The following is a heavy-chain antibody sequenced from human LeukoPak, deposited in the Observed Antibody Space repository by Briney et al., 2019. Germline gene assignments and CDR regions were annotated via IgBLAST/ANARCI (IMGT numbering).Heavy chain of an antibody. CDR1: GFTFGDYT. CDR2: IIGKAYGGTT. J-gene: IGHJ6*02. Sequence: RSLRLSCSGSGFTFGDYTLTWVREAPGKGLEWVAFIIGKAYGGTTEYAASVKGRFTISRDDSKRVAYLQMNSLKTEDTGVYFCTRDRPSYSNYVGDYGMDVWGQGTAVTVSS. CDR3: TRDRPSYSNYVGDYGMDV. V-gene: IGHV3-49*04. D-gene: IGHD4-11*01.